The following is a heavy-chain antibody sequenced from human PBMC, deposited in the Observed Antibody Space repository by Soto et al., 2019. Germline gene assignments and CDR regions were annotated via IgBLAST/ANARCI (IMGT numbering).Heavy chain of an antibody. V-gene: IGHV1-18*01. CDR2: ISFYNGHT. Sequence: QVQLLQSGGEVKKPGASVKVSCKASGDTVTKYGISWVRQAPGQGLEWLGWISFYNGHTNYALKFQDRITFTTDTSTSTASMELRSLTSDDTAVYYCAGATSIAVAGKETWGQGTLVTVSS. D-gene: IGHD6-19*01. CDR3: AGATSIAVAGKET. J-gene: IGHJ4*02. CDR1: GDTVTKYG.